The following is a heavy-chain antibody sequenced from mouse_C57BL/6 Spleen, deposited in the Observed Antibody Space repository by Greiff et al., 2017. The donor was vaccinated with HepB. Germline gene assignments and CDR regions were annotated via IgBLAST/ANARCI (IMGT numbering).Heavy chain of an antibody. D-gene: IGHD1-1*02. CDR2: INPSSGYT. CDR1: GYTFTSYT. J-gene: IGHJ2*01. CDR3: ARKGNGLFDY. V-gene: IGHV1-4*01. Sequence: QVHVKQSGAELARPGASVKMSCKASGYTFTSYTMHWVKQRPGQGLEWIGYINPSSGYTKYNQKFKDKATLTADKSSSTAYMQLSSLTSEDSAVYYCARKGNGLFDYWGQGTTLTVSS.